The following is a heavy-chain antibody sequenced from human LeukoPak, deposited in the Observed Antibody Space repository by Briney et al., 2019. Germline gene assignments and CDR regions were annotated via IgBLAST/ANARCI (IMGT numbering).Heavy chain of an antibody. CDR2: ISGSGDST. CDR3: AKDQFDGYNAFAY. J-gene: IGHJ4*02. D-gene: IGHD5-24*01. CDR1: GFTSSSYA. Sequence: GGSLRLSCAASGFTSSSYAMSWVRQAPGKGLEWVSGISGSGDSTDYADSMKGRFTISRDNFKNTLYLQMNSLRAEDTAVYYCAKDQFDGYNAFAYWGQGTLVTVSS. V-gene: IGHV3-23*01.